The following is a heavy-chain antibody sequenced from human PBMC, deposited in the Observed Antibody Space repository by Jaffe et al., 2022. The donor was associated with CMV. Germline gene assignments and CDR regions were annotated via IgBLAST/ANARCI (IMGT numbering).Heavy chain of an antibody. J-gene: IGHJ4*02. CDR2: IKQDGSEK. D-gene: IGHD3-22*01. CDR1: GFTFSSYW. V-gene: IGHV3-7*01. Sequence: EVQLVESGGGLVQPGGSLRLSCAASGFTFSSYWMSWVRQAPGKGLEWVANIKQDGSEKYYVDSVKGRFTISRDNAKNSLYLQMNSLRAEDTAVYYCARLGSTGRVTMIVVAKTGAGYFDYWGQGTLVTVSS. CDR3: ARLGSTGRVTMIVVAKTGAGYFDY.